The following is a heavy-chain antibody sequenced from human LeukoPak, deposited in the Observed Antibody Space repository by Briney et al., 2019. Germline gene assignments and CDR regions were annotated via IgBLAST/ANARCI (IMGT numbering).Heavy chain of an antibody. J-gene: IGHJ4*02. CDR1: GGSFSGYY. D-gene: IGHD5-18*01. Sequence: SETLSLTCAVYGGSFSGYYWSWIRQPPGKGLEWIGYIYYSGSTYYNPSLKSRVTISVDTSKNQFSLKLSSVTAADTAVYYCARDHSSGVDYWGQGTLVTVSS. CDR2: IYYSGST. CDR3: ARDHSSGVDY. V-gene: IGHV4-30-4*08.